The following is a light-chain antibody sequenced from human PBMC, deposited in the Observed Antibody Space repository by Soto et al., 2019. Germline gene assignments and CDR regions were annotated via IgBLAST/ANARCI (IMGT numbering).Light chain of an antibody. CDR3: AAWDDSLNGVV. CDR1: FSNIGSNT. J-gene: IGLJ2*01. Sequence: QSVLTQSPSASGTPGQRVTISCSGSFSNIGSNTVNWYEQLPGTAPKLLIYSNNQRPSGVPDRISGTKSGTSASLAIRGLQSDDEADYYCAAWDDSLNGVVFGGGTPLTVL. CDR2: SNN. V-gene: IGLV1-44*01.